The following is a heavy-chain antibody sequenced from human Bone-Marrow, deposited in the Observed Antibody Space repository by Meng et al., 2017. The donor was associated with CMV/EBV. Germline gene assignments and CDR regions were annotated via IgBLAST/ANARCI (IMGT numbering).Heavy chain of an antibody. CDR1: GITFSSYA. CDR2: ISYDGSNK. V-gene: IGHV3-30*04. J-gene: IGHJ6*01. CDR3: AKDLSPIVVVPAAIKVDYYYYGMDV. Sequence: GESLKISCAVSGITFSSYAMHWVRQAPGKGLEWVAVISYDGSNKYYADSVKGRFTISRDNSKNTLYLQMNSLRAEDTAVYYCAKDLSPIVVVPAAIKVDYYYYGMDVWGQGTTVTVSS. D-gene: IGHD2-2*02.